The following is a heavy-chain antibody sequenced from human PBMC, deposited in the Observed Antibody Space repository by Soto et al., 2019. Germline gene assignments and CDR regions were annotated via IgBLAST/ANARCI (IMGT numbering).Heavy chain of an antibody. D-gene: IGHD6-19*01. Sequence: GGSLRLSCAASGFTFSSYAMSWVRQAPGKGLEWVSAISGSGGSTYYADSVKGRFTISRDNSKNTLYLQMNSLRAEDTAVYYCAKGRGLSRWPSHAIDIWGPGTMVSVSS. CDR2: ISGSGGST. V-gene: IGHV3-23*01. CDR3: AKGRGLSRWPSHAIDI. CDR1: GFTFSSYA. J-gene: IGHJ3*02.